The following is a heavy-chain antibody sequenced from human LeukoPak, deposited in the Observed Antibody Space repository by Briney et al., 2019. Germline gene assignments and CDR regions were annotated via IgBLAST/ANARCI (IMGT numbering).Heavy chain of an antibody. Sequence: ETLSLTCAVSGGSISSSNWWSWVRQPPGKGLEWVSSIFPSGGEIHYADSVRGRFTISRDNSKSTLSLQMNSLRAEDTAIYYCATYRQVLLPFESWGQGTLVTVSS. CDR2: IFPSGGEI. CDR1: GGSISSSN. J-gene: IGHJ4*02. D-gene: IGHD2-8*02. V-gene: IGHV3-23*01. CDR3: ATYRQVLLPFES.